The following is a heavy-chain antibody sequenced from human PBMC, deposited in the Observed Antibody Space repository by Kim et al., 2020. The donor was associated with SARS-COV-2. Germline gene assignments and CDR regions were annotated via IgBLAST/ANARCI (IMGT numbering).Heavy chain of an antibody. Sequence: GGSLRLSCTASGFTFGDFAMSWFRQAPGKGLEWVGFIRSKAYGGTTENAASVKGRFAISRDDSQSIAYLQMNSLKTEDTAVYYCTRDSGSYAFDIWGQGTMVTVSS. CDR3: TRDSGSYAFDI. CDR2: IRSKAYGGTT. D-gene: IGHD3-10*01. V-gene: IGHV3-49*03. CDR1: GFTFGDFA. J-gene: IGHJ3*02.